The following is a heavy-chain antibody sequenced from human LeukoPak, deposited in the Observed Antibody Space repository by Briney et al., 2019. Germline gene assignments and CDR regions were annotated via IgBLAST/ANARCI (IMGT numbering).Heavy chain of an antibody. CDR1: GFTFRTFA. CDR3: AREIALAGLNDY. J-gene: IGHJ4*02. V-gene: IGHV3-21*01. D-gene: IGHD6-19*01. Sequence: GGSLRLSCAASGFTFRTFAMSWVRQAPGKGLNWVSSISSSSSYIYYADSVKGRFTISRDNAKISLYLQVNSLRAEDTAVYYCAREIALAGLNDYWGQGTLVTVSS. CDR2: ISSSSSYI.